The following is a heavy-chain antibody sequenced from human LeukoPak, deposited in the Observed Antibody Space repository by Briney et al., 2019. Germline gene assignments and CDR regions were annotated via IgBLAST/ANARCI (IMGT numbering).Heavy chain of an antibody. CDR2: VYHSGST. V-gene: IGHV4-59*12. Sequence: SDTLSLTYSVSGGSIRTYQWSWLRHSPEQGLYLIGDVYHSGSTNYNPSLKSRVTISVDTSKNLFSLRLTSVTAADTAVYYCAKVTPSFAHNWFDPWGQGTLVTVSS. CDR3: AKVTPSFAHNWFDP. D-gene: IGHD3-10*01. CDR1: GGSIRTYQ. J-gene: IGHJ5*02.